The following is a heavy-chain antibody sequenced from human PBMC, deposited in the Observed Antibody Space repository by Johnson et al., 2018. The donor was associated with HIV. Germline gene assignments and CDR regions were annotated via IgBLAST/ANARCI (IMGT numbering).Heavy chain of an antibody. CDR2: ISYDGSNK. V-gene: IGHV3-30*18. J-gene: IGHJ3*02. CDR1: GFSFSNYG. Sequence: QMQLVESGGGVVQPGRSLRLSCAASGFSFSNYGMHWVRQAPGKGLEWVAVISYDGSNKYYVDSVRGRFTISRDNAKNSLYLQMNSLRAGDTAVYYCAKDGAAAGTVGADAFDIWGQGTMVTVSS. CDR3: AKDGAAAGTVGADAFDI. D-gene: IGHD6-13*01.